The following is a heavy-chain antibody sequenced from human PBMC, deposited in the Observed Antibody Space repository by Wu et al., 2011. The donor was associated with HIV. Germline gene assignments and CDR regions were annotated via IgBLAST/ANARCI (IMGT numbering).Heavy chain of an antibody. CDR1: GYTFINYY. CDR2: ISPNSGGT. D-gene: IGHD6-13*01. J-gene: IGHJ3*02. Sequence: QVQLVQSGAEVKKPGASVKVSCKSSGYTFINYYMHWVRQVPGQGPEWMGWISPNSGGTNYAQKFQGRVTMTRDTSISTAYMELSGLRSDDTAVYYCARASSSNXAFDIWGQGTMVTV. V-gene: IGHV1-2*02. CDR3: ARASSSNXAFDI.